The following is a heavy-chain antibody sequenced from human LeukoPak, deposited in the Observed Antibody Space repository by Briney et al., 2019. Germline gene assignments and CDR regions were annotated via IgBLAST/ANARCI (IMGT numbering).Heavy chain of an antibody. D-gene: IGHD1-14*01. CDR1: GGSISSSSYY. CDR3: ARGRRFNRGYFDY. J-gene: IGHJ4*02. Sequence: SETLSLTCTVSGGSISSSSYYWGWIRQPPGKGLEWIGSIYYSGSTYYNPSLKSRVTISVDTSKNQFSLKLSSVTAADTAVYYCARGRRFNRGYFDYWGQGTLVTVSS. V-gene: IGHV4-39*07. CDR2: IYYSGST.